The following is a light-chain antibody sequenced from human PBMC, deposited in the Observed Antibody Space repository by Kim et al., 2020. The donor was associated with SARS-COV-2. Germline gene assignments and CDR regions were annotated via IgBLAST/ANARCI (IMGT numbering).Light chain of an antibody. Sequence: PGKTASISCGGDNIGDKSVPWYQQKPGRAPVLVIYYDYNRPSGIPERFSGSNSGNTATLTISRVEAGDEADYSCQVWDSGSDQKVFGGGTKLTVL. V-gene: IGLV3-21*04. CDR2: YDY. J-gene: IGLJ3*02. CDR3: QVWDSGSDQKV. CDR1: NIGDKS.